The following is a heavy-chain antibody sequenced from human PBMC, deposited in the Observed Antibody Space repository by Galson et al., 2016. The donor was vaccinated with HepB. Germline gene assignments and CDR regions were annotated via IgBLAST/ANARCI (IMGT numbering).Heavy chain of an antibody. V-gene: IGHV3-30*18. CDR1: GFTLNNFG. Sequence: SLRLSCAASGFTLNNFGMHWVRQAPGKGLEWVAVISYDGSNKYYADSVKGRFTISRDNSKNTLYLQMNNPRPEDTAVYYCAKGTLNYDISTGYFSYYFDYRGQGTLVTVSS. CDR3: AKGTLNYDISTGYFSYYFDY. J-gene: IGHJ4*02. CDR2: ISYDGSNK. D-gene: IGHD3-9*01.